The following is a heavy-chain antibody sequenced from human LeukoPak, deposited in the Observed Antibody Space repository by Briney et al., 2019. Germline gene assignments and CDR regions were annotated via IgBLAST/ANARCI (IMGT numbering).Heavy chain of an antibody. CDR3: ARSGSSEYYYDSSGFLRFDY. J-gene: IGHJ4*02. V-gene: IGHV4-31*03. CDR1: GGSISSGGYY. Sequence: SETLSLTCTVSGGSISSGGYYWSWIRQHPGKGLEWIGYIYYSGNTYYNPSLKSRVTISVDTSKNQFSLKLSSVTAADTAVYYCARSGSSEYYYDSSGFLRFDYWGQGTLVTVSS. CDR2: IYYSGNT. D-gene: IGHD3-22*01.